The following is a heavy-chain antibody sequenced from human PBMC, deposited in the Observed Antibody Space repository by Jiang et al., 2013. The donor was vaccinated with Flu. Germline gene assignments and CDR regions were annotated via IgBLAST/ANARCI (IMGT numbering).Heavy chain of an antibody. CDR2: INPNSGGT. Sequence: QLVESGAEVKKPGASVKVSCKASGYTFTGYYMHWVRQAPGQGLEWMGWINPNSGGTNYAQKFQGRVTMTRDTSISTAYMELSRLRAEDTAVYYCAKDSPLVEQWLEIDYWGQGTLVTVSS. CDR1: GYTFTGYY. V-gene: IGHV1-2*02. J-gene: IGHJ4*02. D-gene: IGHD6-19*01. CDR3: AKDSPLVEQWLEIDY.